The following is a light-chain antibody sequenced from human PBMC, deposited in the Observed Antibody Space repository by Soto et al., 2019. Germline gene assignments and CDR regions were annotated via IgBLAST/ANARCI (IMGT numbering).Light chain of an antibody. J-gene: IGKJ5*01. Sequence: EIVSTQSPGTMCLSPGQRATLSCPASQSVSSYLAWYQQKPGQAPTLLLYDASNRATGIPARFSGSGCGTEFTLTISSLQSEDFAVYYCQQYNNWPPITFGQGTRLEIK. CDR1: QSVSSY. CDR3: QQYNNWPPIT. CDR2: DAS. V-gene: IGKV3D-15*01.